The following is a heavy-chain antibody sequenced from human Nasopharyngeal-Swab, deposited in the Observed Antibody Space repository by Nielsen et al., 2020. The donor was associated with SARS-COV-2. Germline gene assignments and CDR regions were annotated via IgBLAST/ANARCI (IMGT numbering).Heavy chain of an antibody. D-gene: IGHD3-10*01. CDR2: IYYSGST. CDR3: ARGHGSGRYWDYYFYKDV. V-gene: IGHV4-31*03. J-gene: IGHJ6*03. CDR1: GGAISSGGDY. Sequence: TTSLNCTVWGGAISSGGDYWRWIRQHPGKGLEWIGYIYYSGSTYYNPSLKSRVTISVDTSKNQFSLKLSSVTAAGTALYYCARGHGSGRYWDYYFYKDVRGKGTTVTVSS.